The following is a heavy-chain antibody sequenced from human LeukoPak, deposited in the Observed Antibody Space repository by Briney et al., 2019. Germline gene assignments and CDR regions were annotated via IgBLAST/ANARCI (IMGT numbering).Heavy chain of an antibody. Sequence: SETQSLTCAVYGGSFSGYYWSWVRHPPGKGLEWIGEINLSGSTNYNPSLKSRVTISVDTSKNQFSLKLSSVTTADTAVYYCARGKPRYDFWSGYYRLAFDYWGQGTLVTVSS. D-gene: IGHD3-3*01. V-gene: IGHV4-34*01. J-gene: IGHJ4*02. CDR2: INLSGST. CDR1: GGSFSGYY. CDR3: ARGKPRYDFWSGYYRLAFDY.